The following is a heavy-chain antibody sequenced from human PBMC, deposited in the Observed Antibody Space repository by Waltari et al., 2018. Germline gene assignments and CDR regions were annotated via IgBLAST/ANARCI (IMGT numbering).Heavy chain of an antibody. CDR3: AKELERKPYYYYGWDV. D-gene: IGHD1-1*01. J-gene: IGHJ6*02. V-gene: IGHV3-23*04. CDR1: GFLFSNYW. Sequence: LVESGGHLVQPGGSLRLSCAASGFLFSNYWMTWVRQAPGKGMEWVSTISNSDDTTYYAESVKGRFTISRDNSKSTLFLQMNSLRADDTAIYYCAKELERKPYYYYGWDVWGQGTTVTVSS. CDR2: ISNSDDTT.